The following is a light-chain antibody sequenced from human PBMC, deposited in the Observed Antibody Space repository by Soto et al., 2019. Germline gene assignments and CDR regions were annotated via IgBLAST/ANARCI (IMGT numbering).Light chain of an antibody. CDR1: SSDVGDYNY. CDR3: SSYTSNNILYV. V-gene: IGLV2-14*01. J-gene: IGLJ1*01. CDR2: EVS. Sequence: QSVLTQPASVSGSPGQSITISCTGTSSDVGDYNYVSWYQQHPGKAPKLMIYEVSNRPPGVSNRFSGSKSGNTASLTISGLQAEDEADYYCSSYTSNNILYVFGTGTKV.